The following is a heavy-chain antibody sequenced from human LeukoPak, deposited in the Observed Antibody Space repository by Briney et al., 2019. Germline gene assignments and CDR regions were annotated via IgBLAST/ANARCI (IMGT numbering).Heavy chain of an antibody. Sequence: PSETLSLTCTLSGGSINTYYWSWIRRPPGKGLEWIGNIYYSGSTNYSPSLRSRVTISVDTSKNQFSLKLTSVTAADTAVYYCARQGITFSDYYYYMDVWGKGTSVTVSS. J-gene: IGHJ6*03. V-gene: IGHV4-59*08. CDR3: ARQGITFSDYYYYMDV. D-gene: IGHD3-10*01. CDR1: GGSINTYY. CDR2: IYYSGST.